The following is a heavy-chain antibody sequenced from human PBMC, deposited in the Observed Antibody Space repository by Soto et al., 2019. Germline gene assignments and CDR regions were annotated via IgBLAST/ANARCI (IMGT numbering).Heavy chain of an antibody. CDR1: GFSVSINY. D-gene: IGHD4-17*01. CDR3: AGDSTDGEFVDAFDG. J-gene: IGHJ3*01. Sequence: ELQLVESGGGLVQPGGSLRLSCAASGFSVSINYVNWVRQAPGTGLEWVSGIYSGGTTHYADSVKGRFNISRDTSKNTLYLKMNSLIVEDTAVYYCAGDSTDGEFVDAFDGCGQGTMVTVSS. V-gene: IGHV3-66*01. CDR2: IYSGGTT.